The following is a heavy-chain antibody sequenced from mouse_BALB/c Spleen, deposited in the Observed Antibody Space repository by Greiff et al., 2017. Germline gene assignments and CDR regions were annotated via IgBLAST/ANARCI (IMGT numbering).Heavy chain of an antibody. V-gene: IGHV1S127*01. J-gene: IGHJ2*01. CDR1: GYSFTSYW. CDR3: ARFCGMITTGVSFDY. D-gene: IGHD2-4*01. CDR2: IDPSDSET. Sequence: VQLQQSGPELVRPGASVKISCKASGYSFTSYWMHWVKQRPGQGLEWIGMIDPSDSETRLNQKFKDKATLTVDKSSSTAYMQLSSPTSEDSAVYYCARFCGMITTGVSFDYWGQGTTLTVSS.